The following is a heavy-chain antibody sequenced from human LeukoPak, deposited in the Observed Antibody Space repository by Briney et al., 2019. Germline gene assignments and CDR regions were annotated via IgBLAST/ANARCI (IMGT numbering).Heavy chain of an antibody. CDR1: GGSFGGYY. D-gene: IGHD3-9*01. J-gene: IGHJ4*02. V-gene: IGHV4-34*01. Sequence: SETLSLTCAVYGGSFGGYYWSWIRQPPGKGLEWIGEINHSGSTNYNPSLKSRVTISVDTSKNQFSLKLSSVTAADTAVYYCARQLGDILTGYLRNYYFDYWGQGTLVTVSS. CDR2: INHSGST. CDR3: ARQLGDILTGYLRNYYFDY.